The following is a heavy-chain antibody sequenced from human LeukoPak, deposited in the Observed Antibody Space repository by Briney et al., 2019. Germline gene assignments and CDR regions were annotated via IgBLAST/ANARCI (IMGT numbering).Heavy chain of an antibody. CDR1: GFTFSSCA. D-gene: IGHD3-22*01. J-gene: IGHJ4*02. V-gene: IGHV3-23*01. CDR3: ANTYYYDSSGYTTFDY. Sequence: GGSLRLSCAASGFTFSSCAMSWVRQAPGKGLEWVSAISGSGGSTYYADSVKGRFTISRDNSKNTLYLQMNSLRAEDTAVYYCANTYYYDSSGYTTFDYWGQGTLVTVSS. CDR2: ISGSGGST.